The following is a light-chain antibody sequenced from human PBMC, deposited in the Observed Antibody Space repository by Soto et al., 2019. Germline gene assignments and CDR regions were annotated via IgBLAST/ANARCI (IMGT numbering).Light chain of an antibody. Sequence: QSALTQPASVSGSPGQSITISCTGTSSDVGGYNYVSWYQQHPGEAPKLMIYDVSNRPSWVSNRFSGSKSGNTASLTISGLQAEDEADYYCSSYTSSSTLLYVFGTGTKVTVL. CDR3: SSYTSSSTLLYV. V-gene: IGLV2-14*01. CDR1: SSDVGGYNY. CDR2: DVS. J-gene: IGLJ1*01.